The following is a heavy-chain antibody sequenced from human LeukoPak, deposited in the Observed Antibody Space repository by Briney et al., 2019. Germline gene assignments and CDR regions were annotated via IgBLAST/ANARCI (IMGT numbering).Heavy chain of an antibody. CDR1: GGSISSSSYY. CDR2: IYYSGST. D-gene: IGHD2-2*01. Sequence: SETLSLTCTVSGGSISSSSYYWGWIRQPPGKGLEWIGSIYYSGSTYYNPSLKSRVTISVDTSKNQFSLKLSFVTAADTAVYYCARLVVVVPASSYYYMDVWGKGTTVTVSS. J-gene: IGHJ6*03. V-gene: IGHV4-39*01. CDR3: ARLVVVVPASSYYYMDV.